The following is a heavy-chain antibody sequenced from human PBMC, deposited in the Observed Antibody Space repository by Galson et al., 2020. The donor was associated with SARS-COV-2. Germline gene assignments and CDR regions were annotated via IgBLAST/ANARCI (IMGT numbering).Heavy chain of an antibody. CDR2: IYYSGST. J-gene: IGHJ4*02. Sequence: SETLSLTCTVSGGSISSSSYYWGWIRQPPGKGLEWIGSIYYSGSTYYNPSLKSRVTISVDTSKNQFSLKLSSVTAADTAVYYCARLERNAATGYSSGWSRFDYWGQGTLVTVSS. CDR1: GGSISSSSYY. D-gene: IGHD6-19*01. CDR3: ARLERNAATGYSSGWSRFDY. V-gene: IGHV4-39*01.